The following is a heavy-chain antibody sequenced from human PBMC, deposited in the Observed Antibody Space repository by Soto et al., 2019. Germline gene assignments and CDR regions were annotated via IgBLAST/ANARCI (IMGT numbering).Heavy chain of an antibody. CDR3: ARSGYYDFWSGYIRFDP. CDR1: GYTFTSYG. CDR2: ISAYNGNT. V-gene: IGHV1-18*01. Sequence: ASVKVSCKASGYTFTSYGISWVRQAPGQGLEWMGWISAYNGNTNYAQKLQGRVTMTTDTSTSTAYMELRSLRSDDTAVYYCARSGYYDFWSGYIRFDPWGQGTLVTVSS. D-gene: IGHD3-3*01. J-gene: IGHJ5*02.